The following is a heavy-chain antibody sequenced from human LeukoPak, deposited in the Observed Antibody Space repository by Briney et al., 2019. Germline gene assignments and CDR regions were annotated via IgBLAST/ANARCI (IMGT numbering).Heavy chain of an antibody. CDR3: AREGSSEDFDP. CDR2: ISSSGSSI. J-gene: IGHJ5*02. CDR1: GFTFSSYS. D-gene: IGHD6-19*01. V-gene: IGHV3-48*04. Sequence: GGSLRLSCAASGFTFSSYSMNWVRQAPGKGLEWVSYISSSGSSIYYADSVKGRFTISRDNAKNSLYLQMNSLRAEDTAVYYCAREGSSEDFDPWGQGTQVTVSS.